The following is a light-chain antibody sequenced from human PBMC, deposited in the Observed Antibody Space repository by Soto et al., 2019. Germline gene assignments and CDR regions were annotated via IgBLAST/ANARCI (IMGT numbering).Light chain of an antibody. V-gene: IGKV3-11*01. Sequence: EIVLTQSPATLSLSPGERATLSCRASQSISNYLAWYQQKPGQAPRLLIYPASNKATGIPARFSGSGSGTDFTLTISSLEPEDFAVYYCQQRSNWPPLTFGGGTKVEIK. CDR1: QSISNY. CDR2: PAS. J-gene: IGKJ4*01. CDR3: QQRSNWPPLT.